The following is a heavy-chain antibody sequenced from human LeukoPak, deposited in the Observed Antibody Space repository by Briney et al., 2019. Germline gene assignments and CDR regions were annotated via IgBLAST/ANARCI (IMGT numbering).Heavy chain of an antibody. CDR3: TLHLDYVWGSYPPDLDY. CDR1: GFTFSGSA. J-gene: IGHJ4*02. V-gene: IGHV3-73*01. Sequence: GGSLRLSCAASGFTFSGSAMHWVRQASGKGLEWVGRIRSKANSYATAYAASVKGRFTISRDDSKNTAYLQMNSLKTEDTAVYYCTLHLDYVWGSYPPDLDYWGQGTLVTVSS. CDR2: IRSKANSYAT. D-gene: IGHD3-16*01.